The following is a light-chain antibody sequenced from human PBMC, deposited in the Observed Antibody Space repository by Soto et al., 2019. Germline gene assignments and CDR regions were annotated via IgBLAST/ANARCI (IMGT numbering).Light chain of an antibody. V-gene: IGKV1-33*01. J-gene: IGKJ3*01. CDR2: DAS. Sequence: DIQMTQSPSSLSASIGDRVTITCQASQGIFNCLNWYQQKPGKARKLLIFDASNLETGVPSRFSGSGSCTDFTFTISSLQPEDIATYYCQQYDNLPFTFGPGTKVDI. CDR3: QQYDNLPFT. CDR1: QGIFNC.